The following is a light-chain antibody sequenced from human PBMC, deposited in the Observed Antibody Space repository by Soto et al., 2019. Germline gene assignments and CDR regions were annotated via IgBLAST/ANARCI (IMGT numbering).Light chain of an antibody. Sequence: EIVLTQSPATLSLSPGERATLSCRASQSVSSYLAWYQQKPGQAPRILIYDASNRSSGIPARFSGSGSGTDFTLTISSLEPEDFGVYYCQQRSIWPPITFGQGTRLEIK. CDR2: DAS. CDR3: QQRSIWPPIT. V-gene: IGKV3-11*01. J-gene: IGKJ5*01. CDR1: QSVSSY.